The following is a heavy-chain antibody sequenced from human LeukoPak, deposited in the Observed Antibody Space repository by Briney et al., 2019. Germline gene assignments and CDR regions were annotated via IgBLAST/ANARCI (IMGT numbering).Heavy chain of an antibody. D-gene: IGHD6-19*01. CDR2: IYWDDDK. CDR3: AQRLDCSGWPFDY. V-gene: IGHV2-5*02. Sequence: SGPTLVKPRQAFTLTFTIPWMSFGTSGVGVGWIRQPPGKALEWFALIYWDDDKRYSPSLKSRLTITKDTYNNQVVHTMTNIVPSDATTYYCAQRLDCSGWPFDYWGQGTLVTVSS. J-gene: IGHJ4*02. CDR1: WMSFGTSGVG.